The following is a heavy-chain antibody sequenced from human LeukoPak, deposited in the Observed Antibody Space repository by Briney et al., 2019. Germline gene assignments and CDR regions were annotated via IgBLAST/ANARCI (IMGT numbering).Heavy chain of an antibody. CDR2: INHTGST. J-gene: IGHJ4*02. D-gene: IGHD6-19*01. Sequence: SETLSLTCAVYGGSFSGYYWSWIRQPPGKGLEWTGEINHTGSTTYNPSLKSRVTISVDTSKNQFSLKLNSVTAADTAVYYCARYSSDWHDGFPYFDFWGQGTLVTVSS. CDR1: GGSFSGYY. V-gene: IGHV4-34*01. CDR3: ARYSSDWHDGFPYFDF.